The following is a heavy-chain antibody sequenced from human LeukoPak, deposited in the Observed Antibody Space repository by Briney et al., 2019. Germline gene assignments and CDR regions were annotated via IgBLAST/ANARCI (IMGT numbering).Heavy chain of an antibody. V-gene: IGHV3-48*01. CDR3: ARDGYYDFWSGYYPYYYYMDV. CDR1: GFTFSSYA. CDR2: ISSSSSTI. Sequence: GGSLRLSCPASGFTFSSYAMSWVHQAPGKGLEWVSYISSSSSTIYYADSVKGRFTISRDNAKNSLYLQMNSLRAEDTAVYYCARDGYYDFWSGYYPYYYYMDVWGKGTTVTVSS. D-gene: IGHD3-3*01. J-gene: IGHJ6*03.